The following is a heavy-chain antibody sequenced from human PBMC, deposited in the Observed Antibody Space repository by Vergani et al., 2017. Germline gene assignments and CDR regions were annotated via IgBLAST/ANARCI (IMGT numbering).Heavy chain of an antibody. CDR3: ARGYCSGGSCYPPYYYYGMDV. CDR1: GYTFTSYG. V-gene: IGHV7-4-1*02. CDR2: INTNTGNP. D-gene: IGHD2-15*01. Sequence: QVQLVQSGAEVKKPGASVKVSCKASGYTFTSYGISWVRKAPGQGLEWMGWINTNTGNPTYAQGFTGRFVFSLDNSVSTAYLQISSLKAEDTAVYYCARGYCSGGSCYPPYYYYGMDVWGQGTTVTVSS. J-gene: IGHJ6*02.